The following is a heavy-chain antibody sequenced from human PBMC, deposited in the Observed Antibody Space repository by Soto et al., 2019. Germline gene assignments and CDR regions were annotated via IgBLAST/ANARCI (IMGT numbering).Heavy chain of an antibody. J-gene: IGHJ5*02. CDR1: GHTHTSYG. CDR2: ISAYNGNT. Sequence: ASVKVSCKASGHTHTSYGISWPRQAPGQGLEWMGWISAYNGNTNYAQKLQGRVTMTTDTSTSTAYMELRSLRSDDTAVYYCARSLSIVVVPAAIGSWFDPWGQGTLVTVSS. D-gene: IGHD2-2*02. CDR3: ARSLSIVVVPAAIGSWFDP. V-gene: IGHV1-18*01.